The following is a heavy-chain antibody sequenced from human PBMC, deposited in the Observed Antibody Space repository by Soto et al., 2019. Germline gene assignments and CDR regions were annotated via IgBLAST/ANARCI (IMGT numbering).Heavy chain of an antibody. CDR1: GGSISSYY. CDR2: IYYSGCT. CDR3: ARGHSGSYRTGEGYYYGMDV. V-gene: IGHV4-59*01. J-gene: IGHJ6*02. Sequence: QVQLQESGPGLVKPSETLSLTCTVSGGSISSYYWSWIRQPPGKGLEWIGYIYYSGCTNYNPSLKSRVTISVDTSKNQFSLKLSSVTAADTAVYYCARGHSGSYRTGEGYYYGMDVWGQGTTVTVSS. D-gene: IGHD1-26*01.